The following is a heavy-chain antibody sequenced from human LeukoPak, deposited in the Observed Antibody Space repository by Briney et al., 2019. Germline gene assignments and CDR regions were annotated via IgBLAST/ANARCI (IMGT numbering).Heavy chain of an antibody. J-gene: IGHJ1*01. V-gene: IGHV4-4*08. D-gene: IGHD2/OR15-2a*01. CDR2: IYNSGST. CDR1: GGSISSYY. CDR3: ASRGISRGSEYFQD. Sequence: SETLSLTCTVSGGSISSYYWSWIRQPPGKGLEWIGYIYNSGSTYYNPSLRSRVTISGDTSKNQFSLKLTSVTAADTAVYYCASRGISRGSEYFQDWGQGTLVTVSS.